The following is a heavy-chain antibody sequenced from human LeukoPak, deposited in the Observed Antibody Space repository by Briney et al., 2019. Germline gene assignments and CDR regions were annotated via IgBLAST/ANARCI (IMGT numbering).Heavy chain of an antibody. D-gene: IGHD3-3*01. V-gene: IGHV3-9*01. Sequence: PGGSLRLSCAASGSTFDDYATHWVRQAPGKGLEWVSGVSWNSGSIGYADSVKGRFTISRDNAKNSLYLQMNSLRAEDTALYYCAKDRSPSGILRDAFDIWGQGTMVTVSS. CDR1: GSTFDDYA. CDR2: VSWNSGSI. CDR3: AKDRSPSGILRDAFDI. J-gene: IGHJ3*02.